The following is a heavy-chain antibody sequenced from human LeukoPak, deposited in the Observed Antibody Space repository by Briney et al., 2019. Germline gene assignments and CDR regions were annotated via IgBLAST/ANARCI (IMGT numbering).Heavy chain of an antibody. Sequence: SGTLSLTCAVSGGSISSSNWWSWVRQPPGKGLEWIGEIYHSGSTNYNPSLKSRVTISVDKSKNQFSLKLSSVTAADTAVYYCAREDYDSSGYSYWYFDLWGRGTLVTVSS. CDR3: AREDYDSSGYSYWYFDL. CDR1: GGSISSSNW. J-gene: IGHJ2*01. D-gene: IGHD3-22*01. CDR2: IYHSGST. V-gene: IGHV4-4*02.